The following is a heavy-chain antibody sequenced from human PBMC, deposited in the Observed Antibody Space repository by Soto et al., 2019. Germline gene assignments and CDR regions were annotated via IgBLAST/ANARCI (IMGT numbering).Heavy chain of an antibody. V-gene: IGHV4-34*01. J-gene: IGHJ4*02. CDR2: INHSGST. Sequence: SETLSLTCAVYGGSFSGYYWSWIRQPPGKGLEWIGEINHSGSTNYNPSLKSQVNISVDTSKNQFSLKLSSVTAADTAVYYCARGRADCSGGSCYGRFDYWGQGTLVTVSS. CDR1: GGSFSGYY. D-gene: IGHD2-15*01. CDR3: ARGRADCSGGSCYGRFDY.